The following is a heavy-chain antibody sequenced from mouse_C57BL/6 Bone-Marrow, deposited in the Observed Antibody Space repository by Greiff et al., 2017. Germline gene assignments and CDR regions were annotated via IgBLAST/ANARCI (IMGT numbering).Heavy chain of an antibody. V-gene: IGHV14-4*01. CDR3: TTGSLYYYAMYY. Sequence: VQLQQSGAELVRPGASVTLSCTASGFNIKDDYMHWVKQRPEQGLEWIGWIDPENGDTEYASKFQGKATITADTSSNTAYLQLSSLTSEDTAVYYCTTGSLYYYAMYYWGQGTSVTVSS. CDR2: IDPENGDT. J-gene: IGHJ4*01. D-gene: IGHD6-5*01. CDR1: GFNIKDDY.